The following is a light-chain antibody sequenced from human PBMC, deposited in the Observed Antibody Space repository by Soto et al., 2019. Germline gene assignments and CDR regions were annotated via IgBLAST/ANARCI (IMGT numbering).Light chain of an antibody. V-gene: IGKV3-15*01. Sequence: EIVLTQSPATLSVSPGERATLSCRASQSVSTNLAWYQQKPGQAPRLLIYGASTRATGIPDRFSGSGSGTEFSLTINRLQSEDFAVYYCHHYNNWWAFGQGTKVDIK. CDR3: HHYNNWWA. CDR2: GAS. CDR1: QSVSTN. J-gene: IGKJ1*01.